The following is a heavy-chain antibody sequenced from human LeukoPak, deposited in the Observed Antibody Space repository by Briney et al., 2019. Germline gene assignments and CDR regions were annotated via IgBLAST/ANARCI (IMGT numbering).Heavy chain of an antibody. V-gene: IGHV4-39*07. CDR1: GGSISSRNVY. J-gene: IGHJ4*02. CDR3: AREGDLRYFDY. CDR2: ISYSGST. D-gene: IGHD3-16*01. Sequence: KPSETLSLTCTVSGGSISSRNVYWDWIRQPPGKGLDWIGSISYSGSTYYNPSLKSRVTISVDTSKNQFSLKLSSVTAADTAVYYCAREGDLRYFDYWGQGTLVTVSS.